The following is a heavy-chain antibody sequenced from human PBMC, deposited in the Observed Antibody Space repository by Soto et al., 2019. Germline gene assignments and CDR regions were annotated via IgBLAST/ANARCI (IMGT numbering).Heavy chain of an antibody. D-gene: IGHD1-20*01. CDR3: ARDLYISWFDP. J-gene: IGHJ5*02. V-gene: IGHV4-31*03. Sequence: PSETLSLTCTVSGGSISSGGYYWSWIRQHPGKGLEWIGYIYYSGSTYYNPSLRSRVTISVDTSKNQFSLKLSSVTAADTAVYYCARDLYISWFDPWGQGTLVTVSS. CDR2: IYYSGST. CDR1: GGSISSGGYY.